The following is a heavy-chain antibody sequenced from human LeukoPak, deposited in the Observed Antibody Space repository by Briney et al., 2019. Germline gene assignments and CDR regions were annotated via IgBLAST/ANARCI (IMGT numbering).Heavy chain of an antibody. CDR2: IGTAGDT. D-gene: IGHD4-17*01. Sequence: GGSLRLSCAASGFTFSSYDMHWVRQATGQGLEWVSAIGTAGDTYYPGSVKGRFTISREDAKNSLYLQMNSLRAGDTAVYYCARARLYGDFVGAFDIWGQGTMVTVSS. CDR1: GFTFSSYD. J-gene: IGHJ3*02. CDR3: ARARLYGDFVGAFDI. V-gene: IGHV3-13*01.